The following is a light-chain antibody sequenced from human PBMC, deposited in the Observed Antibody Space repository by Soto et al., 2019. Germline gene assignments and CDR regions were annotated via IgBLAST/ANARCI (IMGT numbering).Light chain of an antibody. CDR2: DAS. CDR1: RSVGDN. V-gene: IGKV3-15*01. CDR3: QQYDAWPPLT. J-gene: IGKJ4*02. Sequence: TVMTQSPAALSVSPGDRASLSCRASRSVGDNLAWYQVRPGQSPRLLIFDASTRATGVPVRFTGSGSGTEFTLTIASLQSDDIAPYYCQQYDAWPPLTFGGGTKV.